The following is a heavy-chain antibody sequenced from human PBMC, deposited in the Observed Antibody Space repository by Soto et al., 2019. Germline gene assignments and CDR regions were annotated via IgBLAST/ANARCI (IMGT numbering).Heavy chain of an antibody. V-gene: IGHV4-31*03. CDR1: GGSISSGGYY. CDR2: IYYSGST. CDR3: ASQCYDSSKWFDP. D-gene: IGHD3-22*01. Sequence: SETLSLTCTVSGGSISSGGYYWSWIRQHPGKGLEWIGYIYYSGSTYYNPSLKSRVTISVDTSKNQFSLKLSSVTAADTAVYYCASQCYDSSKWFDPWGQGTLVTVSS. J-gene: IGHJ5*02.